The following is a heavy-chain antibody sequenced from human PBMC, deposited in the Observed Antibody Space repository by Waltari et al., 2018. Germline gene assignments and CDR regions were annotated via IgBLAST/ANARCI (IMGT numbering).Heavy chain of an antibody. D-gene: IGHD2-15*01. Sequence: EVQLVKSGAEVNKPGEYLKISCKGSGYSCTSYWSGWVRQMPGKGLEWMGIIYPGDSDTRYSPSFQGQVTSTADKSISTAYLQWSSLNASDTAMYSCASHSGGSFWAALNFWGQGTLVTVSS. CDR1: GYSCTSYW. CDR3: ASHSGGSFWAALNF. CDR2: IYPGDSDT. V-gene: IGHV5-51*03. J-gene: IGHJ4*02.